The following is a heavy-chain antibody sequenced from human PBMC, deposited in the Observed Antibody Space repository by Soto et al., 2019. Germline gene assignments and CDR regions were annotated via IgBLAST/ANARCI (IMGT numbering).Heavy chain of an antibody. J-gene: IGHJ4*02. CDR2: INPSGGST. CDR1: GYTFTSYY. D-gene: IGHD6-19*01. CDR3: ARDRRGIAVAGTGFGY. Sequence: ASVKVSCKASGYTFTSYYMHWVRQAPGQGLEWMGIINPSGGSTSYAQKFQGRVTMTRDTSTSTVYMALSSLRSEDTAVYYCARDRRGIAVAGTGFGYWGQGTLVTVSS. V-gene: IGHV1-46*01.